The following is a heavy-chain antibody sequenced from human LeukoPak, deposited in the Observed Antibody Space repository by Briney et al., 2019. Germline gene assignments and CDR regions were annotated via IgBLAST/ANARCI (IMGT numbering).Heavy chain of an antibody. J-gene: IGHJ4*02. V-gene: IGHV3-48*02. CDR3: ARGPSGWSDY. D-gene: IGHD2-8*01. CDR1: GFTVTNYN. CDR2: ISESGTAI. Sequence: PGGSLRLACAASGFTVTNYNMNWVRQARGKGLEWVSFISESGTAIYYAESVKGRFTISRDIARNSVYLQMNSLRDEDTAMYYCARGPSGWSDYWGQGVIAAVSS.